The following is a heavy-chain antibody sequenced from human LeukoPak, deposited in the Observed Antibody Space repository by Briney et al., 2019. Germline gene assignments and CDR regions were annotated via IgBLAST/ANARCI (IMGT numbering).Heavy chain of an antibody. CDR3: ARRSPNYDILTGYYLFDY. D-gene: IGHD3-9*01. J-gene: IGHJ4*02. CDR1: GGSISSSSYY. Sequence: PSETLSLTCTVSGGSISSSSYYWGWIRQPPGKGLEWIGSIYYSGSTYYNPSLKSRVTISVDTSKNQFSLKLSSVTAADAAVYYCARRSPNYDILTGYYLFDYWGQGTLVTVSS. CDR2: IYYSGST. V-gene: IGHV4-39*01.